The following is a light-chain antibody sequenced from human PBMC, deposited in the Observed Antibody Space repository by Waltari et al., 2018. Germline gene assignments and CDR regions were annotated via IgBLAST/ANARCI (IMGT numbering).Light chain of an antibody. CDR3: CSYAGLGIYV. J-gene: IGLJ1*01. V-gene: IGLV2-23*02. CDR2: EVT. CDR1: SSDVGNYDL. Sequence: QSGLTQPASVSGSPGQSITMSCTGTSSDVGNYDLVPWYQQYPGKAPNIMVFEVTWRSSGVSDRFSGSKSGNTASLTIYGLQSEDEADYYCCSYAGLGIYVFGTGTKVTVL.